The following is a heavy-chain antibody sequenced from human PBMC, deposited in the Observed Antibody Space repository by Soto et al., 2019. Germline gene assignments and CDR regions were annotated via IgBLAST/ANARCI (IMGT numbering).Heavy chain of an antibody. CDR1: GFTFSSYS. CDR2: ISSSSSYI. V-gene: IGHV3-21*01. Sequence: GGSLRLSCAASGFTFSSYSMNWVRQAPGKGLEWVSSISSSSSYIYYADSVKGRFTISRDNAKNSLYLQMNSLRAEDTAVYYCATKLVVHKENDYWGQGTLVTVSS. CDR3: ATKLVVHKENDY. D-gene: IGHD2-8*01. J-gene: IGHJ4*02.